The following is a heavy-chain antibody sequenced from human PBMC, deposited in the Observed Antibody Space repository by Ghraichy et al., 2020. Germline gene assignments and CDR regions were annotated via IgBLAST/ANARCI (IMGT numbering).Heavy chain of an antibody. J-gene: IGHJ4*02. CDR3: ARLRRAVDLIFDC. V-gene: IGHV4-59*08. D-gene: IGHD6-19*01. CDR1: GGPITSYY. CDR2: IYYTGST. Sequence: SETLSLTCTVSGGPITSYYWSWVRQPPGKELEWIGYIYYTGSTNYNPSLKSRVTVSEDTSNNQFSLRLDSVTAADTAVYYCARLRRAVDLIFDCWGQGILVTGSS.